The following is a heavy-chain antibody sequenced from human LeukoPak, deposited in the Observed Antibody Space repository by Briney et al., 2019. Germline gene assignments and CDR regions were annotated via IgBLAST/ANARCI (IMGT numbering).Heavy chain of an antibody. J-gene: IGHJ5*02. CDR3: ARDTHYYGSGSHNWFDP. CDR2: ISAYNGNT. Sequence: GASVKVSCKASGYTFTSYGISWVRQAPGQGLEWMGWISAYNGNTNYAQRLQGRVTMTTDTSTSTAYMELRSLRSDDTAVYYCARDTHYYGSGSHNWFDPWGQGTLVTVSS. CDR1: GYTFTSYG. D-gene: IGHD3-10*01. V-gene: IGHV1-18*01.